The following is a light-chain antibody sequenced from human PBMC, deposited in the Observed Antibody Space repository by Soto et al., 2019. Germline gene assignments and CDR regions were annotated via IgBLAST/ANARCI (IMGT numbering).Light chain of an antibody. Sequence: QSVLTQPPSVSEAPGQRVTISCTGTSSDIGAGYDVHWYQQLPGAAPKLLIYSNAIRPSGAPDRFSGSKSGTSASLAITGLRAEDEADYYCQSYDSSLSSYVFGTGTKLTVL. CDR2: SNA. CDR1: SSDIGAGYD. V-gene: IGLV1-40*01. CDR3: QSYDSSLSSYV. J-gene: IGLJ1*01.